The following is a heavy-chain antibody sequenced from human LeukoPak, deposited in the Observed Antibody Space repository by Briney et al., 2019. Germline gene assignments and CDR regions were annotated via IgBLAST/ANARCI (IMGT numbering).Heavy chain of an antibody. CDR3: ARDRYSSGWYSGFDP. V-gene: IGHV3-48*03. CDR2: ISSSGSTI. CDR1: GFTFSSYE. Sequence: GGSLRLSCAASGFTFSSYEMNWVRQAPGKGLEWVLYISSSGSTIYYADSVKGRSTISRDNAKNTLYLQMNSLRAEDTAVYYCARDRYSSGWYSGFDPWGQGTLVTVSS. J-gene: IGHJ5*02. D-gene: IGHD6-19*01.